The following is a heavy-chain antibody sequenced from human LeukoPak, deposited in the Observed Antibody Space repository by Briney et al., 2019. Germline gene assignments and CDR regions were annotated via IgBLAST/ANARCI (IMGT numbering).Heavy chain of an antibody. D-gene: IGHD5-24*01. CDR3: AGGRDRTQLYFDS. CDR1: GITFNSYW. V-gene: IGHV3-74*01. J-gene: IGHJ4*02. Sequence: GGSLRLSCEASGITFNSYWMHWVRQAPGKGLVWVSRIDSDGNRISYVDSVAGRFTISRDNAKNTLYLQMNSLRVEDTAVYYCAGGRDRTQLYFDSWGQGTLVTVSS. CDR2: IDSDGNRI.